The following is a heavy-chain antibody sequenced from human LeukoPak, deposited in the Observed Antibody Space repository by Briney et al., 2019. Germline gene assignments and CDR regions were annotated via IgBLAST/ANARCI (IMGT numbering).Heavy chain of an antibody. D-gene: IGHD4-17*01. CDR2: ISWNSGSI. Sequence: PGGSLRLSCAASGFTFDDYAMHWVRQAPGKGLEWVSGISWNSGSIGYADSVKGRFTISRDNAKNSLYLQMNSLRAEDTALYYCAKGLNGDYVPYYFDYWGQGTLVTVSS. V-gene: IGHV3-9*01. CDR3: AKGLNGDYVPYYFDY. CDR1: GFTFDDYA. J-gene: IGHJ4*02.